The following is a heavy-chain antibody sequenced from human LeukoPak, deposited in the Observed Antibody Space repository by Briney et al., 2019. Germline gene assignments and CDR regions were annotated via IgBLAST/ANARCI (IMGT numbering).Heavy chain of an antibody. CDR2: ISWNSGSI. D-gene: IGHD3-22*01. V-gene: IGHV3-9*01. J-gene: IGHJ4*02. Sequence: PGRSLRLSCAASGFTFDDYAMHWVRQAPGKGLEWVSGISWNSGSIGYADSVKGRFTISRDNAKNSLYLQMNSLRAEDTALYYCAKALYYYDNSGGFDYWGQGTLVTVSS. CDR3: AKALYYYDNSGGFDY. CDR1: GFTFDDYA.